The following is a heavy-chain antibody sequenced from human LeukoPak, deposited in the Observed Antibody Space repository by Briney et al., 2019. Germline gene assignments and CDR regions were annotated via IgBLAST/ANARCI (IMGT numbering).Heavy chain of an antibody. J-gene: IGHJ4*02. CDR3: ARVADYSSGWYDY. CDR2: IYTSGST. CDR1: GGSISSGSYY. V-gene: IGHV4-61*02. Sequence: SETLSLTCTVSGGSISSGSYYWSWIRQPAGKGLEWIGRIYTSGSTNYNPSLKSRVTISVDTSKNQFSLKLSSVTAADTAVYYCARVADYSSGWYDYWGQGTLVTVSS. D-gene: IGHD6-19*01.